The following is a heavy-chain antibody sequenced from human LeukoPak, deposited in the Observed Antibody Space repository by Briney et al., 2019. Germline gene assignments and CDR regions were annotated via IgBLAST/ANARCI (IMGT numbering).Heavy chain of an antibody. V-gene: IGHV3-30*02. CDR2: IRYDGSNK. J-gene: IGHJ3*02. D-gene: IGHD3-3*01. Sequence: GGSLRLSCAASGFTFSSYGMHWVRQAPGKGLEWVAFIRYDGSNKYYADSVKGRFTISRDNSKNTLYLQMNSLRADDTAVYYCARPALEWLLYDAFEIWGQGTMVTVSS. CDR1: GFTFSSYG. CDR3: ARPALEWLLYDAFEI.